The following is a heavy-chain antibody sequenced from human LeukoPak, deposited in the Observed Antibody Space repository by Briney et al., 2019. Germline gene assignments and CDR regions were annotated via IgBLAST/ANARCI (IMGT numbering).Heavy chain of an antibody. CDR3: GSLFPCSGGSCRDY. J-gene: IGHJ4*02. Sequence: SETLSLTCTASGVSISSYYRSWIRQPPGKGLEWIGYIYYGGSTNYNPALESGVTITVDTYKNKISLKQRTGPGADTAVLYCGSLFPCSGGSCRDYWAQGTLVTVSS. V-gene: IGHV4-59*01. CDR2: IYYGGST. CDR1: GVSISSYY. D-gene: IGHD2-15*01.